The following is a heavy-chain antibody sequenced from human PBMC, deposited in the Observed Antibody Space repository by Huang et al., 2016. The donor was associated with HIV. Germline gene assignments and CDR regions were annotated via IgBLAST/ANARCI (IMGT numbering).Heavy chain of an antibody. V-gene: IGHV4-61*09. J-gene: IGHJ4*02. CDR2: IYTTGST. CDR1: GASIASGSYF. D-gene: IGHD3-3*01. Sequence: VQLQESGPGLVKPSQTLSLSCNVSGASIASGSYFWNWIRQPAGGGLEWIGHIYTTGSTDYYPSLKSRVAVSSDTSKNQFSLSLRSVTAADTAVYFCARGRVTSSGVVQSYDYWGQGSLVTVSS. CDR3: ARGRVTSSGVVQSYDY.